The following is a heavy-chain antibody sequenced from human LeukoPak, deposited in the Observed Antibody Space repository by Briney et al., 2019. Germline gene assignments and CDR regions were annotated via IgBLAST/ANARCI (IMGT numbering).Heavy chain of an antibody. Sequence: GGSLRLSCAASGFTFSSYGMHWVRQTPGKGLEWVAVISYDGSNKYYADSVKGRFTISRDNSKNTLYLQMNSLRAEDTAVYYCAKGGNIAVAGPPDYWGQGTLVTVSS. CDR2: ISYDGSNK. V-gene: IGHV3-30*18. J-gene: IGHJ4*02. D-gene: IGHD6-19*01. CDR3: AKGGNIAVAGPPDY. CDR1: GFTFSSYG.